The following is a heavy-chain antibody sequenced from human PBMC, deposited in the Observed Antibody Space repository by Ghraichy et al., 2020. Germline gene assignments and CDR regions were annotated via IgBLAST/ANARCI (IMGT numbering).Heavy chain of an antibody. J-gene: IGHJ4*02. Sequence: ASAKVSCKVSGYTLTELSMHWVRQAPGKGLEWMGGFDPEDGETIYAQKFQGRVTMTEDTSTDTAYMELSSLRSEDTAVYYCATTSRYCSSTSCHYYFDYWGQGTLVTVSS. D-gene: IGHD2-2*01. CDR3: ATTSRYCSSTSCHYYFDY. CDR2: FDPEDGET. V-gene: IGHV1-24*01. CDR1: GYTLTELS.